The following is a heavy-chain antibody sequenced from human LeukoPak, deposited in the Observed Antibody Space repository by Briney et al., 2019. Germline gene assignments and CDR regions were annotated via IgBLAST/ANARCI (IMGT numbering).Heavy chain of an antibody. D-gene: IGHD3-10*01. J-gene: IGHJ3*02. CDR2: IYYSGST. CDR3: ARGEVMITQGAFDI. V-gene: IGHV4-59*08. Sequence: SETLSLTCTVSGGSISTYYWTWIRQPPGKGLEWIGYIYYSGSTNYNPSLKSRVTISVDTSKNQFSLKLSSVTAADTAVYYCARGEVMITQGAFDIWGQGTMVTVSS. CDR1: GGSISTYY.